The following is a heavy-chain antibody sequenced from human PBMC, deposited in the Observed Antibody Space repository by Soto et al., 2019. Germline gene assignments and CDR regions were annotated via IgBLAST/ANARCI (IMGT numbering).Heavy chain of an antibody. Sequence: KASETLSLTCTVSGGSISSGDYYWSWIRQPPGKGLEWIGYIYYSGSTYYNPSLKSRVTISVDTSKNQFSLKLSSVTAADTAVYYCARGHNWNYICDYWGQGTLVTVSS. CDR2: IYYSGST. J-gene: IGHJ4*02. CDR1: GGSISSGDYY. D-gene: IGHD1-7*01. CDR3: ARGHNWNYICDY. V-gene: IGHV4-30-4*01.